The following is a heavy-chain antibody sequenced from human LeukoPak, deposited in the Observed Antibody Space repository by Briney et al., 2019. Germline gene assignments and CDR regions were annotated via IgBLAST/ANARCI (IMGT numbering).Heavy chain of an antibody. V-gene: IGHV4-59*01. CDR3: ARENDYVWGSYRYFDY. Sequence: PSETLSLTCTVSGGSISSYYWSWIRQPPGKGLEWIGYIYYSGSTNYNPSLKSRVTISVDTSKNQFSLKLSSVTAADTAVYYCARENDYVWGSYRYFDYWGQGTLVTVSS. D-gene: IGHD3-16*02. J-gene: IGHJ4*02. CDR2: IYYSGST. CDR1: GGSISSYY.